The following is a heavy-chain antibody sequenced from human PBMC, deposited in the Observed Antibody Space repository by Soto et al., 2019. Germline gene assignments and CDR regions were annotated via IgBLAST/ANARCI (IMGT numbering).Heavy chain of an antibody. D-gene: IGHD6-19*01. V-gene: IGHV3-30-3*01. Sequence: GGSLRLSCAASGFTFSSYAMHWVRQAPGKGLEWVAVISYDGSNKYYADSVKGRFTISRDNSKNTLYLQMNSLRAEDTAVYYCARETVAGTPWGQGTLVTVAS. CDR3: ARETVAGTP. CDR1: GFTFSSYA. J-gene: IGHJ5*02. CDR2: ISYDGSNK.